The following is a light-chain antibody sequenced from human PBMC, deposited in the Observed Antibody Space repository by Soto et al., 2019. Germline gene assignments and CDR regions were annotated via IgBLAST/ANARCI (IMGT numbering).Light chain of an antibody. CDR2: DAS. J-gene: IGKJ1*01. CDR1: QSVSSN. CDR3: QQRSNRPQT. Sequence: EIVTTQSPATLSVSPGERATLSCRASQSVSSNLAWYQQKPGQAPRLLIYDASTRATGIPARFSGSGSGTDFTLTISSLEPEDFAVYYCQQRSNRPQTFGQGTKVDIK. V-gene: IGKV3-11*01.